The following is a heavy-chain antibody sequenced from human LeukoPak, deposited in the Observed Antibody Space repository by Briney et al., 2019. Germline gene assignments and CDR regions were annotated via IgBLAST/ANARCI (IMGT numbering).Heavy chain of an antibody. Sequence: GGSLRLSCAASGFTFSNYAMSWVRQAPGKGLEWVSAISGSDTTTYYTDSVKGRFTISRDDSKNTLYLQMNTLRAEDTAVYYCAKNRGGGCYTTNGYWGQGTLVTVSS. V-gene: IGHV3-23*01. J-gene: IGHJ4*02. D-gene: IGHD2-21*01. CDR1: GFTFSNYA. CDR2: ISGSDTTT. CDR3: AKNRGGGCYTTNGY.